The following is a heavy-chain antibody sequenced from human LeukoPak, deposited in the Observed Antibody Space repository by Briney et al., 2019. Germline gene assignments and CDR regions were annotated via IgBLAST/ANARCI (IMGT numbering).Heavy chain of an antibody. D-gene: IGHD6-19*01. V-gene: IGHV3-9*01. J-gene: IGHJ4*02. CDR1: GFTFDDYA. CDR2: FTWNSGTI. CDR3: AKGRGWYSPDY. Sequence: GGSLRLSCAASGFTFDDYAMHWVRQAPGKGLEWVSGFTWNSGTIGYADSVKGRFTISRDNAKNSLHLQMNSLRAEDTAFYYCAKGRGWYSPDYWGQGTLVTVSS.